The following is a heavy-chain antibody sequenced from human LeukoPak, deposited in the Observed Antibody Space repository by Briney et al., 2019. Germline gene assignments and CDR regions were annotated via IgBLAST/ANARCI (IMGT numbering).Heavy chain of an antibody. J-gene: IGHJ4*02. D-gene: IGHD3-22*01. CDR3: ARGRKHSSGYHY. V-gene: IGHV1-8*01. Sequence: ASVKVSCKASGYTFTSYDINWVRRATGQGLEWMGWMNPNSGNTGYAQKFQGRVTMTRNTSISTAYMELSSLRSEDTAVYCCARGRKHSSGYHYWGQGTLVTVSS. CDR1: GYTFTSYD. CDR2: MNPNSGNT.